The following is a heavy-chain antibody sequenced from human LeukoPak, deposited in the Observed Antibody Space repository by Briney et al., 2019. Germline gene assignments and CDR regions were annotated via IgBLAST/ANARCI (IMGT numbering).Heavy chain of an antibody. J-gene: IGHJ4*02. CDR3: AKECDYSPGHKFDL. CDR2: LFTGGGRT. V-gene: IGHV3-23*01. Sequence: GGSLRLSCAASGFTFNNYLMSWVRQAPGKGLEGVSVLFTGGGRTLYADSVKGRFTISGDTSRTTLYLQMNGLRAEDTAVYYCAKECDYSPGHKFDLWGQGTLVTASS. D-gene: IGHD3-10*01. CDR1: GFTFNNYL.